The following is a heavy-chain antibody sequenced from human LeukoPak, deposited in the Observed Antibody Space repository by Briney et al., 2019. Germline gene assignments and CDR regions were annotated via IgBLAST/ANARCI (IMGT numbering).Heavy chain of an antibody. Sequence: NTDGSSTSYADSVKGRFTTSRDNAKNTLYLQMNSLRAEDTAVYYCARDGAHGWELPNFDYWGQGTLVTVSS. CDR3: ARDGAHGWELPNFDY. J-gene: IGHJ4*02. CDR2: NTDGSST. V-gene: IGHV3-74*01. D-gene: IGHD1-26*01.